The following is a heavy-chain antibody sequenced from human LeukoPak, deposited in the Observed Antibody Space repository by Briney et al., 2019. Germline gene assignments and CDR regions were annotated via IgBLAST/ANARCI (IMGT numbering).Heavy chain of an antibody. J-gene: IGHJ5*02. Sequence: GGSLRLSCAAPGFTLNGYWMHWVRQAPGKGLVWVSRINSDGSTTSYADSVKGRFTISIDNAKNLVYLQMNSLTVDDTAVYYCAKEEYSSSWNWFDPWGQGTLVTVSS. CDR3: AKEEYSSSWNWFDP. CDR2: INSDGSTT. D-gene: IGHD6-13*01. V-gene: IGHV3-74*01. CDR1: GFTLNGYW.